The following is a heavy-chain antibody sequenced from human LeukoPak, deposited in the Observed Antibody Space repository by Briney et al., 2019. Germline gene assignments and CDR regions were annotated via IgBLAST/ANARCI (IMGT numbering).Heavy chain of an antibody. J-gene: IGHJ4*02. V-gene: IGHV4-4*07. CDR1: GGSISSYY. CDR3: AREITIFGVVITYFDY. CDR2: IYTSGST. Sequence: SETLSLTCTVSGGSISSYYWSWIRQPAGKGLEWIGRIYTSGSTNYNPSLKSRVTMSVDTSKNQFSLKLSSVTAADTAVYYCAREITIFGVVITYFDYWGQGTLVTVSS. D-gene: IGHD3-3*01.